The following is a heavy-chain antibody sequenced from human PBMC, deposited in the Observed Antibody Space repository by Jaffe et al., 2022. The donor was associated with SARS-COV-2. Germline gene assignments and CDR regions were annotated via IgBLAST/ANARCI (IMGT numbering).Heavy chain of an antibody. CDR2: ISAYNGNT. V-gene: IGHV1-18*01. CDR3: ARGDTSTWYSPAGTTYYYYYMDV. CDR1: NYTFTNYG. D-gene: IGHD6-13*01. J-gene: IGHJ6*03. Sequence: QVQLVQSGAEVKKPGASVKVSCKASNYTFTNYGISWVRQAPGQGLEWMGWISAYNGNTNYAENLQGRLTMTTDTSTSTAYMELRSLRSDDTAVYYCARGDTSTWYSPAGTTYYYYYMDVWGKGTTVTVSS.